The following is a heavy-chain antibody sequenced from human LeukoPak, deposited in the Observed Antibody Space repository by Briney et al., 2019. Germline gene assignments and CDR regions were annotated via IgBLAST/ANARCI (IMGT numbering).Heavy chain of an antibody. J-gene: IGHJ3*02. CDR1: GGSISSYY. CDR2: IYYSGST. Sequence: SETLSLTCTVSGGSISSYYWSWIRQPPGKGLEWIGYIYYSGSTNYNPSLKSRVTISVDTSKNQFSLKLSSVTAADTAVYYCARRIQKEASDIWGQGTMVTVSS. V-gene: IGHV4-59*01. CDR3: ARRIQKEASDI.